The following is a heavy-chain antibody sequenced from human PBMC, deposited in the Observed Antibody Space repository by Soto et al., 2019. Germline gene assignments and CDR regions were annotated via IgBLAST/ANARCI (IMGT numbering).Heavy chain of an antibody. J-gene: IGHJ6*02. CDR1: GYTFTSYG. D-gene: IGHD3-3*01. CDR2: ISAYNGNT. Sequence: GASVKVSCKASGYTFTSYGISWVRQAPGQGLEWMGWISAYNGNTNYAQKLQGRVTMTTDTSTSTAYMELRSLRSDDTAVYYCAVEGLLSDFWSGDDYYYYVMAVWGQGTTVTVSS. CDR3: AVEGLLSDFWSGDDYYYYVMAV. V-gene: IGHV1-18*01.